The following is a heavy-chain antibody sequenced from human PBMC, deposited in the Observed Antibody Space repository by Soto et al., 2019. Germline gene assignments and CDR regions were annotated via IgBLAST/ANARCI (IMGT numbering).Heavy chain of an antibody. CDR1: GGTFNTHG. CDR3: ARSSGLGIDF. J-gene: IGHJ4*02. Sequence: PGGSLRLSCAASGGTFNTHGMHWVREAPGKGMEWVGVIWYDESKKYYEDYVTGRFTISRDNSRSALYFQMDSLRADDTGVYYCARSSGLGIDFWGQGTLVTV. V-gene: IGHV3-33*01. D-gene: IGHD6-19*01. CDR2: IWYDESKK.